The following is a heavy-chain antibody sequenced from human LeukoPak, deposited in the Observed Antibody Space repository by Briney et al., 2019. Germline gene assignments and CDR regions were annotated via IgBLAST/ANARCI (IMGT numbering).Heavy chain of an antibody. V-gene: IGHV4-59*08. CDR3: ARVDTTDSPPLY. Sequence: PSETLSLTCTVSGGSITSYYWSWIRQPPGKGLEWIGYIYYTGYTSYNPSLKSRVTISVDTSKSESSLKLSSVTAADTAVYYCARVDTTDSPPLYWGQGTLVTVSS. CDR1: GGSITSYY. CDR2: IYYTGYT. D-gene: IGHD1-14*01. J-gene: IGHJ4*02.